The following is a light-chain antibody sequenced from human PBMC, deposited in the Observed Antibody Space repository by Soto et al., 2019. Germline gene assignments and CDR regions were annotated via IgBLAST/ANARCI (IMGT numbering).Light chain of an antibody. CDR2: HVS. V-gene: IGLV2-14*03. CDR1: SSDVGNYEY. CDR3: NSLKNTSTGV. J-gene: IGLJ3*02. Sequence: QSVLTQPASVSGSPGQSITISCTGTSSDVGNYEYVSWYLQHPGKAPKLIIYHVSNRPSGVSDRFSGSKSGNTASLTISGLKCGYEADNYFNSLKNTSTGVFGGGTNPPVL.